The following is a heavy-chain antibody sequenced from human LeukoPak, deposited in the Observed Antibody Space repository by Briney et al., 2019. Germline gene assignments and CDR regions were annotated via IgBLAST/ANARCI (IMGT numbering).Heavy chain of an antibody. Sequence: PGGSLRLSCAASGFTVTNNYMSWVRQAPGKGLEWVSVIYSDGSTYYADSVKGRFTISRDNSKNTLYLQMNALRAEDTSVYYCSRDTTAPYRHFECWGQGALVTVSS. CDR2: IYSDGST. D-gene: IGHD4-17*01. CDR3: SRDTTAPYRHFEC. CDR1: GFTVTNNY. V-gene: IGHV3-66*01. J-gene: IGHJ4*02.